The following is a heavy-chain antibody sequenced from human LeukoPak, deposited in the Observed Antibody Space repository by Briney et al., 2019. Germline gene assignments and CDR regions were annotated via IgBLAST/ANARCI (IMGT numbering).Heavy chain of an antibody. CDR3: ARHVEQRLTPFDY. D-gene: IGHD6-19*01. V-gene: IGHV4-59*08. CDR1: GGSTSSYY. CDR2: IYYSGST. Sequence: SETLSLTCTVSGGSTSSYYWSWIRQPPGKGLEWIGYIYYSGSTNYNPSLKSRVTISVDTSKNQFSLKLSSVTAADTAVYYCARHVEQRLTPFDYWGQGILVTVSS. J-gene: IGHJ4*02.